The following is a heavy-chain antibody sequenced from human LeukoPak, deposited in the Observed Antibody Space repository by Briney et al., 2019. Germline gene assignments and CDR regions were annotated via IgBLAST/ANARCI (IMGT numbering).Heavy chain of an antibody. CDR2: INPSGGST. J-gene: IGHJ3*02. V-gene: IGHV1-46*01. Sequence: ASVKVSRKASGYTFTSYYMHWVRQAPGQGLEWMGIINPSGGSTSYAQKFQGRVTMTRDTSTSTVYMELSRLRSDDTAVYYCARFRGYCSSTSCHSGVAFDIWGQGTMVTVSS. CDR3: ARFRGYCSSTSCHSGVAFDI. CDR1: GYTFTSYY. D-gene: IGHD2-2*01.